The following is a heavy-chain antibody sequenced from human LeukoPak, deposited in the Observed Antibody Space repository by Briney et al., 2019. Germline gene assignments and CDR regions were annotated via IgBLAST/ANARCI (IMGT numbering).Heavy chain of an antibody. D-gene: IGHD6-19*01. CDR3: ARDGSSGWYATLDY. CDR1: GFTFSSFW. V-gene: IGHV3-74*01. J-gene: IGHJ4*02. Sequence: GGSLRLSCAASGFTFSSFWMHWVRQAPGKGLVWVSRINSVGSSTSYADSVKGRFTISRDNAKNTLYLQMNSLRAEDTAVYYCARDGSSGWYATLDYWGQGTLVTVSS. CDR2: INSVGSST.